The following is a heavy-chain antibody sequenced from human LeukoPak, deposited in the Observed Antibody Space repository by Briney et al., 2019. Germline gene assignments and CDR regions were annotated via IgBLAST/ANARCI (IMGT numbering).Heavy chain of an antibody. CDR3: ARAAAGTERGDY. CDR2: IIPILGIA. Sequence: GASVKVSCKASGGTFSSYAISWVRQAPGQGLEWMGRIIPILGIANYAQKFQGRVTITADKSTSTAYMELSSLRSEDTAVYYCARAAAGTERGDYWGQGTLVTVPS. V-gene: IGHV1-69*04. CDR1: GGTFSSYA. J-gene: IGHJ4*02. D-gene: IGHD6-13*01.